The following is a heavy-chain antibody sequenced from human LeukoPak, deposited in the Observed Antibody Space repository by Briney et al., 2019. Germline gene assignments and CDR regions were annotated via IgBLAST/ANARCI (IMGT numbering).Heavy chain of an antibody. Sequence: PGGSLRLSCAASGFTFTTFGIHWVRQAPGKGLEWVAAISPDGKTEYYTDSVKGRFTVSRDNSKNMIYLQMNSLRGEDSAVYFCAKINNDDDYWGQGALVTVSS. D-gene: IGHD1/OR15-1a*01. CDR1: GFTFTTFG. CDR2: ISPDGKTE. CDR3: AKINNDDDY. V-gene: IGHV3-30*18. J-gene: IGHJ4*02.